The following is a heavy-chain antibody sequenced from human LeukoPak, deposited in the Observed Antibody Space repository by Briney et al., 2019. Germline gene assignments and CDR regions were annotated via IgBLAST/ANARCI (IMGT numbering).Heavy chain of an antibody. CDR1: GFPFSYFG. Sequence: PGGSLRLSCAASGFPFSYFGMHWVRQAPGKGLEWVSSISSSSSYIYYADSVKGRFTISRDNAKNSLYLQMNSLRAEDTAVYYCARLRAAAGTGPGFDPWGQGTLVTVSS. J-gene: IGHJ5*02. CDR2: ISSSSSYI. D-gene: IGHD6-13*01. V-gene: IGHV3-21*01. CDR3: ARLRAAAGTGPGFDP.